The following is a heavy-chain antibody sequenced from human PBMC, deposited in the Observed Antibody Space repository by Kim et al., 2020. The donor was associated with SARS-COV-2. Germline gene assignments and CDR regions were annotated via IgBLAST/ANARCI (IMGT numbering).Heavy chain of an antibody. V-gene: IGHV3-23*01. Sequence: GGSLRLSCAASGFTFSSYAMNWVRQAPGKGLEWVSVISRSGSSAYYADSVKGRFTISRDNSKNTLYLQMNSLRAEDTAIYYCANRVPGHQWGQGTLVAVSS. CDR3: ANRVPGHQ. CDR1: GFTFSSYA. J-gene: IGHJ4*02. CDR2: ISRSGSSA. D-gene: IGHD2-2*01.